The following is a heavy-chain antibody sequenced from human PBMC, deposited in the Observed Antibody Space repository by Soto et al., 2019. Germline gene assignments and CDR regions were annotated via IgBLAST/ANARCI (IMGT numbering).Heavy chain of an antibody. CDR1: GYTFTTYA. Sequence: QVQLVQSGAEVKKPGASVKVSCKASGYTFTTYAINWVRQAPGQGLESMGWINPYNDNAFYAQKFQGIVTMTTDRSTTTAYMELRSLRSDDTAVYYCARGDMDVWGQGTRVTVSS. CDR3: ARGDMDV. V-gene: IGHV1-18*04. J-gene: IGHJ6*02. CDR2: INPYNDNA.